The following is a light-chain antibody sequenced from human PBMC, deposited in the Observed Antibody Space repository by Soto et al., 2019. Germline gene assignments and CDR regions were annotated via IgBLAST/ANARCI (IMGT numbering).Light chain of an antibody. Sequence: QSVLTQPPSVSGAPGQRVTISCTGSSSNIGAGYDVHWYQQLPGTAPKLLIYGNSNRPSGVPDRFSGSKSGTSASLAITGLQAEDEADYYFQSSDRRLSGPVSGGGTKLTVL. CDR3: QSSDRRLSGPV. CDR2: GNS. CDR1: SSNIGAGYD. J-gene: IGLJ3*02. V-gene: IGLV1-40*01.